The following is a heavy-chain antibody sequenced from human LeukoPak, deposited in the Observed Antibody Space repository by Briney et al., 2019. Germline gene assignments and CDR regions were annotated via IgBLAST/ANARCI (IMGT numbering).Heavy chain of an antibody. CDR2: IQSDGGNE. Sequence: PGGSLRLSCAASGFSLSTSGMHWIRQAPGKGLEWVAFIQSDGGNEYYADSVKGRFTISRDNSKNTVHLQMNSLRAEDTAMYYCVRDWAHWDLDYWGQGTLVTVSS. CDR3: VRDWAHWDLDY. CDR1: GFSLSTSG. V-gene: IGHV3-30*02. D-gene: IGHD7-27*01. J-gene: IGHJ4*02.